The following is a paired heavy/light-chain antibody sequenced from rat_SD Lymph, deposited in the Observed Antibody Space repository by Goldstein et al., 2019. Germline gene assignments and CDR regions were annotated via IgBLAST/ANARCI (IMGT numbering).Light chain of an antibody. V-gene: IGKV4S21*01. J-gene: IGKJ2-3*01. Sequence: AIVLNQSPSSIIASQGEKVTITCRASSSISSNYLHWYQQKPGAFPKLVIYSTSYRASGVPSRFSGSGSGTSYSFTISRVEAEDVATYYCQQGSSNPYTFGAGTKLELK. CDR3: QQGSSNPYT. CDR2: STS. CDR1: SSISSNY.
Heavy chain of an antibody. CDR1: GFTFSNYG. V-gene: IGHV5-34*01. CDR3: ARENVYYGFPFDY. Sequence: EVQLVESGGGLVQPGRSLKLSCLASGFTFSNYGMNWIRQAPGKGLEWVASISSSSSYIYYADTVKGRFTISRDNAKNTLYLQMTSLRSEDTALYYCARENVYYGFPFDYWGQGVMVTVSS. D-gene: IGHD1-6*01. CDR2: ISSSSSYI. J-gene: IGHJ2*01.